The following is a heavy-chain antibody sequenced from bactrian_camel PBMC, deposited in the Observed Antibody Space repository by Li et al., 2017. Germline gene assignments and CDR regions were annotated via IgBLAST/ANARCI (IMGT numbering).Heavy chain of an antibody. V-gene: IGHV3S53*01. CDR2: FYRDGDT. CDR3: AADDRRKTLALIKTVPLFPT. CDR1: GFTFEDVH. D-gene: IGHD1*01. Sequence: HVQLVESGGGSVQPGGSLRLSCTATGFTFEDVHAAWYRQAPGRRCELVSAFYRDGDTYYSRSVKGRFTISKDNAKNTVYLDMSNLKPEDSAMYYCAADDRRKTLALIKTVPLFPTRGQGTQVTVS. J-gene: IGHJ4*01.